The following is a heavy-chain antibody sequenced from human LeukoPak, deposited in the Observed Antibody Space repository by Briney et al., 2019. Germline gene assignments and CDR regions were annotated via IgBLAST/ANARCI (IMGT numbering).Heavy chain of an antibody. D-gene: IGHD6-19*01. CDR3: ARERSSGWNDY. Sequence: RGSLRLSCAASGFTLCNYWMSWVRQAPRERLEWVANRKQQGNENPQGDSVNGRLPISRGNATKSLYLERSSLRREVTAVYYGARERSSGWNDYWGEETLVTVSS. J-gene: IGHJ4*02. V-gene: IGHV3-7*01. CDR2: RKQQGNEN. CDR1: GFTLCNYW.